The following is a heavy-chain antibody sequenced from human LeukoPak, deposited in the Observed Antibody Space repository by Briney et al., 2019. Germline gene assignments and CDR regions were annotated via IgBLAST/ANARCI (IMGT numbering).Heavy chain of an antibody. CDR3: ARVVGSNWFDP. V-gene: IGHV4-31*03. CDR1: GDSITSGGHY. J-gene: IGHJ5*02. Sequence: PSQTLSLTCIVSGDSITSGGHYWTWIRQHPGKGLQWIGYIYFSGSTYYNPSLKSRVTISIDTSKNRFSLKPSSVTAADTAIYYCARVVGSNWFDPWGLGTLVTVSS. D-gene: IGHD3-10*01. CDR2: IYFSGST.